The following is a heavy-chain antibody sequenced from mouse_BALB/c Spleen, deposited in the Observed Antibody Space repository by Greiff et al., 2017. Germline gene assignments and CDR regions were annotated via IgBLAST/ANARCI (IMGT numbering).Heavy chain of an antibody. CDR3: ARGDYYGYSY. CDR1: GFTFSSYA. Sequence: EVQLVESGGGLVKPGGSLKLSCAASGFTFSSYAMSWVRQTPEKRLEWVASISSGGSTYYPDSVKGRFTISRDNARNILYLQMSSLRSEDTAMYYCARGDYYGYSYWGQGTTLTVSS. J-gene: IGHJ2*01. CDR2: ISSGGST. V-gene: IGHV5-6-5*01. D-gene: IGHD1-2*01.